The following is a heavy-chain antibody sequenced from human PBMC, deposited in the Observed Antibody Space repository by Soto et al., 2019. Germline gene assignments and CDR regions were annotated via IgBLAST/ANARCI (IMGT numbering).Heavy chain of an antibody. V-gene: IGHV3-66*01. CDR3: VWDDQLGDGRRCYGPALDF. Sequence: RIIQNKGKGLEWVSLIQSGGTTYYADSVKGRFTISRDTSENTLHLHMDGLSDEDTAVYYCVWDDQLGDGRRCYGPALDFWGNGTTVTVSS. J-gene: IGHJ6*04. CDR2: IQSGGTT. D-gene: IGHD2-15*01.